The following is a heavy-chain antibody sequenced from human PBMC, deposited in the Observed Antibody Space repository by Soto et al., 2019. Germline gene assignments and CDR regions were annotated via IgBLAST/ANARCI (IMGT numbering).Heavy chain of an antibody. CDR1: GVSLTSGNW. CDR2: IFHDGTA. CDR3: ARLVYDTRLNYMYFDF. V-gene: IGHV4-4*02. Sequence: SETLSLTCAVSGVSLTSGNWWTWCRQSPQRGLEYIGEIFHDGTANYYPSFERRVAMSVDTSRNQFSLKLTSVTAADTAVYFCARLVYDTRLNYMYFDFWGPGTLVTVSS. D-gene: IGHD3-10*01. J-gene: IGHJ4*02.